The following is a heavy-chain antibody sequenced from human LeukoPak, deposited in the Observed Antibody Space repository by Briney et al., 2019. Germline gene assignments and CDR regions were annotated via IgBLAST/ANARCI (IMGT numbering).Heavy chain of an antibody. J-gene: IGHJ6*02. CDR2: IYGDGNK. Sequence: ESGPTLVNPTQTLTLTCTFSGFSLSTNPVGVAWIRKPPEKALKWLALIYGDGNKRYSSSLKSRLTITKDTSKNQVVLTMTNMDPVDTATYYCAHDSPGNYGFDVWGQGTTVTVSS. CDR1: GFSLSTNPVG. D-gene: IGHD3-16*02. CDR3: AHDSPGNYGFDV. V-gene: IGHV2-5*02.